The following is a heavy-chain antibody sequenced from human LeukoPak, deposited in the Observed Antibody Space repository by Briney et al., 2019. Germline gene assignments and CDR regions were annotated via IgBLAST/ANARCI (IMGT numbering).Heavy chain of an antibody. D-gene: IGHD4-23*01. V-gene: IGHV3-30*04. Sequence: GGSLRLSCAASGFTFSSYAMHWVRQAPGKGLEWVAVISYDGSNKYYADSVKGRFTISRDNSKNTLYLQMNSLRAEDTAVYYCASDYGGNPFDYWGQGTLVTVSS. CDR1: GFTFSSYA. J-gene: IGHJ4*02. CDR2: ISYDGSNK. CDR3: ASDYGGNPFDY.